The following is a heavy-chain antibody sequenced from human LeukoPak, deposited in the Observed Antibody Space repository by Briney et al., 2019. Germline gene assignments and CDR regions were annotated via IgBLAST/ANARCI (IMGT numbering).Heavy chain of an antibody. J-gene: IGHJ4*02. CDR3: ARVYCSSASCYAKGFDY. CDR1: GGSISSYY. D-gene: IGHD2-2*01. Sequence: PSETLSITCTVSGGSISSYYWSWIRQPPGKGLEWIGYIYYSGSTNYNPSLKSRVTISVDTSKNQFSLKLSSVSAADTAIYYCARVYCSSASCYAKGFDYWGQGTLVTVSS. V-gene: IGHV4-59*01. CDR2: IYYSGST.